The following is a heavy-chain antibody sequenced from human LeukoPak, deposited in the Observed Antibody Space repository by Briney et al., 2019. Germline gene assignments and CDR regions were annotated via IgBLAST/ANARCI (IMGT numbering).Heavy chain of an antibody. CDR3: ARSEDAFDI. J-gene: IGHJ3*02. CDR2: TYYRSTWYN. CDR1: GDSVSSNSVT. Sequence: SQTLSLTCAISGDSVSSNSVTWNWIRQSPSRGLEWLGRTYYRSTWYNDYAVSVRGRITVNPDTSKNQFSLQLNSVTPEDTAVYYCARSEDAFDIWGQGTMVTVSS. V-gene: IGHV6-1*01.